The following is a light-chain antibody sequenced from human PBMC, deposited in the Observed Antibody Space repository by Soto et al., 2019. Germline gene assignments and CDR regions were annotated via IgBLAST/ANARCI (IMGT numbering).Light chain of an antibody. Sequence: DIQMTQSPSTLSASVGVRVTITCRASQSINNWLAWYQQKPGKAPKLLIDKASGLESGVPSRFSGSGSGTEFTLTISSLQPDDFATYYCQQYNSYEATFGQGTKVEIK. CDR3: QQYNSYEAT. J-gene: IGKJ1*01. CDR1: QSINNW. V-gene: IGKV1-5*03. CDR2: KAS.